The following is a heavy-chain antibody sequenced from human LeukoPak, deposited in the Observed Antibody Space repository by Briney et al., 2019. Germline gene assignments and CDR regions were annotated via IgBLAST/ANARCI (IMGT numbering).Heavy chain of an antibody. D-gene: IGHD3-22*01. CDR3: ARDAYYYDSSGYYNSGY. V-gene: IGHV4-4*07. J-gene: IGHJ4*02. CDR1: GGSISSYY. Sequence: KPSETLSLTGTVSGGSISSYYWSWIRQRAGKGLEWIGRIYTYGSTYYNPSLNSRVTMSVDASKSQFSLKLTSVTAADTAVYYCARDAYYYDSSGYYNSGYWRQGTLVTVSS. CDR2: IYTYGST.